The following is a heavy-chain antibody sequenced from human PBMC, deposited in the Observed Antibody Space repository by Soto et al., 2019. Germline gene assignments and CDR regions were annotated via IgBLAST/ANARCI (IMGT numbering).Heavy chain of an antibody. V-gene: IGHV4-59*12. CDR2: IYYSGST. CDR3: AREDYDSSGYVY. Sequence: SETLSLTCTVSGGSISSYYLSWIRQPPGKGLEWIGYIYYSGSTNYNPSLKSRVTISVDTSKNQFSLKLSSVTAADTAVYYCAREDYDSSGYVYWGQGTLVTVSS. CDR1: GGSISSYY. J-gene: IGHJ4*02. D-gene: IGHD3-22*01.